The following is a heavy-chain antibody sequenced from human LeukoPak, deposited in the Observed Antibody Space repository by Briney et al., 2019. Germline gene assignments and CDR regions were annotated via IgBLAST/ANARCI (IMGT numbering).Heavy chain of an antibody. D-gene: IGHD6-13*01. Sequence: GASVKVSCKASGGTFSSYAISWVRQAPGQGLEWMGGIIPIFGTANYAQKFQGRVTITADESTSTAYMELSSLRSEDTAVYYCARGTIENFVRTGIAAAGPYFDYWGQGTLVTVSS. J-gene: IGHJ4*02. CDR2: IIPIFGTA. CDR3: ARGTIENFVRTGIAAAGPYFDY. CDR1: GGTFSSYA. V-gene: IGHV1-69*13.